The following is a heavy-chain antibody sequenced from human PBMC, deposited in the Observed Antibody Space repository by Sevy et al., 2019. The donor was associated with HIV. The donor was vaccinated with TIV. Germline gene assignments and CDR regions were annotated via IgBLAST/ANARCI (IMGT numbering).Heavy chain of an antibody. D-gene: IGHD3-16*01. CDR3: ARDLIEYQMLTFDY. V-gene: IGHV1-2*02. CDR1: GYTFTNYY. CDR2: INPNSGAT. Sequence: ASVKVSCKASGYTFTNYYIHWVRQAPGQVLESMGWINPNSGATNYAQKFQGRVTMTRDTSISTAYMELGRLRSDDTALFYCARDLIEYQMLTFDYWGQGTLVTVSS. J-gene: IGHJ4*02.